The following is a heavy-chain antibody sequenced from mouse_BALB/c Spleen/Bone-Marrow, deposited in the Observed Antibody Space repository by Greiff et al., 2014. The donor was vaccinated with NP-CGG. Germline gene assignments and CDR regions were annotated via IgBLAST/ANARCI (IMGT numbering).Heavy chain of an antibody. CDR3: ARTYGNWYFDV. Sequence: EVKLEESGPELVKPGASVKISCTASGYTFTDYNMPWVKQSHGKSLEWIGYIYPYNGGTGYNQKFKSKATLTVDNSSSTAYMELRSLTSEDSAVYYCARTYGNWYFDVWGAGTTVTVSS. CDR1: GYTFTDYN. CDR2: IYPYNGGT. J-gene: IGHJ1*01. V-gene: IGHV1S29*02. D-gene: IGHD2-10*02.